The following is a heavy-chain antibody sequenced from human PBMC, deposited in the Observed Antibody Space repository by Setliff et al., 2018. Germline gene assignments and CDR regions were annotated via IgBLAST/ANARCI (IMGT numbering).Heavy chain of an antibody. J-gene: IGHJ4*02. V-gene: IGHV4-39*07. Sequence: SETLSLTCTVSGGSISSSSYYWGWIRQPPGKGLEWIGSIYYSGSTYYNPSLKSRVTISVDTSKNQFSLKLSSVTAADTAVYYCASSGSGSYYNLDYWGQGTLVTVSS. CDR3: ASSGSGSYYNLDY. CDR1: GGSISSSSYY. D-gene: IGHD3-10*01. CDR2: IYYSGST.